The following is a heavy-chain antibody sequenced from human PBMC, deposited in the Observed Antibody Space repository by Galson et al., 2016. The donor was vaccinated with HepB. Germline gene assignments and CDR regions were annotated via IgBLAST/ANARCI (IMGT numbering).Heavy chain of an antibody. D-gene: IGHD5-18*01. CDR2: IYYSGST. CDR1: GGSISSSSYY. Sequence: SETLSLTCTVSGGSISSSSYYWGWIRQPPGKGLEWIGSIYYSGSTYYNPSLQSRVTISVDTSKNQFSLKMSSVTAADTAVYYCARRFRYAYGPPYGRDVWGQGTTVTVSS. CDR3: ARRFRYAYGPPYGRDV. V-gene: IGHV4-39*01. J-gene: IGHJ6*02.